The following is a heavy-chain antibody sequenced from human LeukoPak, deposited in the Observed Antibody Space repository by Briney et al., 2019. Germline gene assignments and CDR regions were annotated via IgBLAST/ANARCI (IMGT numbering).Heavy chain of an antibody. D-gene: IGHD2-2*01. CDR2: INHSGST. V-gene: IGHV4-34*01. CDR1: GGSFSGYY. CDR3: ARRPGYCSSTSCPGRFDP. J-gene: IGHJ5*02. Sequence: PSETLSLTCAVYGGSFSGYYWSWIRQPPGKGLEWIGEINHSGSTNYNPSLKSRVTISVDTSKNQFSLKLSSVTAADTAVYYCARRPGYCSSTSCPGRFDPWGQGTLVTVSS.